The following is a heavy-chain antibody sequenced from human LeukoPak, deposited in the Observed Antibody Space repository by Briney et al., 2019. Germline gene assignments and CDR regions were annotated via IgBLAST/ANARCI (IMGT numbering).Heavy chain of an antibody. J-gene: IGHJ4*02. CDR2: INPDSGGT. D-gene: IGHD6-19*01. V-gene: IGHV1-2*02. CDR3: ARDCSGIAVAGTDY. CDR1: KYTFTDYY. Sequence: ASVKVSCKASKYTFTDYYIHWVRQAPGHRLEWMGWINPDSGGTNYAQKFQGRVTMTRDTSISTAYMELSRLRSDDTAVYYCARDCSGIAVAGTDYWGQGTLVTVSS.